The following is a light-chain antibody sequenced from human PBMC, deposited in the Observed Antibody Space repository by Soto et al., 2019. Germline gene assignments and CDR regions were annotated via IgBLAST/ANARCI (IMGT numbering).Light chain of an antibody. CDR3: QQYNPYWT. CDR2: DAS. CDR1: QSISSW. V-gene: IGKV1-5*01. J-gene: IGKJ1*01. Sequence: DVQMTQSPSSVSASVGDRVTMTCRASQSISSWLAWYQQKPGKAPKVLIYDASSLESGVPSRFSGSGSGTEFSLTISSLQPDDFATYYCQQYNPYWTFGQGTKVDI.